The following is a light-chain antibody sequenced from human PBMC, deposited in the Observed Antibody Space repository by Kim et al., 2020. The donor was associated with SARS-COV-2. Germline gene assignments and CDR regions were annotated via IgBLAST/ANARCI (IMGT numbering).Light chain of an antibody. Sequence: ALGQTVRITCKGDNLRTYFASWYQRKPGQAPVLVIYGKDNRPSGIPDRFSGSSSGDSASLTITGAQAEDEADYYCNSRDSSDNPVVFGGGTQLTVL. CDR3: NSRDSSDNPVV. V-gene: IGLV3-19*01. J-gene: IGLJ2*01. CDR2: GKD. CDR1: NLRTYF.